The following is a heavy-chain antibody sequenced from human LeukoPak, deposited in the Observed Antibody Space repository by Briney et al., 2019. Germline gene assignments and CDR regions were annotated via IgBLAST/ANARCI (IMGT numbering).Heavy chain of an antibody. CDR3: ARDPAIQVWLSAYYFDY. D-gene: IGHD3-22*01. J-gene: IGHJ4*02. CDR2: ISSSADTI. CDR1: GFTFSTYW. V-gene: IGHV3-48*01. Sequence: GGSLRLSCAASGFTFSTYWMHWVRQAPGKGLEWISYISSSADTIYYADSVRGRFTISRDNAKNSLYLQMNSVRAEDTAVYYCARDPAIQVWLSAYYFDYWGQGTLVTVSS.